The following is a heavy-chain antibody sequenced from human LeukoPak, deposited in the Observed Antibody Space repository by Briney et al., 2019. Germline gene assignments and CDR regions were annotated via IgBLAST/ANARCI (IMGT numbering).Heavy chain of an antibody. CDR1: GYTFTGYY. CDR2: INPNSGGT. Sequence: ASVKVSCKASGYTFTGYYMHWVRQAPGQGLEWMGWINPNSGGTNYAQKFQGRVTMTRDTSISTAYMELSRLRSDDTAVYYCARVGGHSDHDAFDIWGQGTTVTVSS. J-gene: IGHJ3*02. CDR3: ARVGGHSDHDAFDI. D-gene: IGHD2-15*01. V-gene: IGHV1-2*02.